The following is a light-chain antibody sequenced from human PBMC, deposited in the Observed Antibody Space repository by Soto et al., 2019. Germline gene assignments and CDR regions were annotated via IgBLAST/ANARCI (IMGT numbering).Light chain of an antibody. CDR1: QSISTW. CDR2: KAS. V-gene: IGKV1-5*03. J-gene: IGKJ1*01. Sequence: DIQMTQSPSTLSASVGDRVTITCRASQSISTWLAWYQQKPGKAPKLLIYKASSLESGVPSRFSVSGSGTEFTLAISSLQPDDSATYYCQQYINRWTFGQGTKVDIK. CDR3: QQYINRWT.